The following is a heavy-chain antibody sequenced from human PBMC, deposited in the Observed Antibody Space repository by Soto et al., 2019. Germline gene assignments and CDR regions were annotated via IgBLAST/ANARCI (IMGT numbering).Heavy chain of an antibody. CDR2: IASDGSNR. CDR3: ARDLQAGTDNVNWFAP. Sequence: QVQLVESGGGVVQPGRSLRLSCAASGFSISRSAMHWVRQAPGKGLEWVAVIASDGSNRWYADSAKGRFTISRDNSNNTVYLQMSSLRGEDTAVYYCARDLQAGTDNVNWFAPWGQGTLVTVSS. D-gene: IGHD1-1*01. CDR1: GFSISRSA. J-gene: IGHJ5*02. V-gene: IGHV3-30*04.